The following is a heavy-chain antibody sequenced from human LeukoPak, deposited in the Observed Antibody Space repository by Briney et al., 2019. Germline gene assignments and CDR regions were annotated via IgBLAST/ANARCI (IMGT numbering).Heavy chain of an antibody. D-gene: IGHD1-1*01. J-gene: IGHJ4*02. CDR2: IYHSGST. CDR3: ASASPAHSGVDY. CDR1: GGSISSGGNS. V-gene: IGHV4-30-2*01. Sequence: SETLSLTCAVSGGSISSGGNSWSWIRQPPGKGLEWIGYIYHSGSTYYNPSLKSRVTISVDRSKNQFSLKLSSVTAADTAVYYCASASPAHSGVDYWGQGTLVTVSS.